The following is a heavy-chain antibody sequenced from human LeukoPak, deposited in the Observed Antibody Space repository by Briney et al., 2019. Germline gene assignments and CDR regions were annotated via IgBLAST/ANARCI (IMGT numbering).Heavy chain of an antibody. CDR2: ISYDGSNK. CDR1: GFTFISFG. Sequence: PGRSLRLSCAASGFTFISFGMHWVRQAPGKGLEWVAVISYDGSNKYYADSVKGRFTISRDNSKNALYLQMNSLRAEDTAVYYCARYNPYDSSGWGQGTLVTVSS. V-gene: IGHV3-30*03. CDR3: ARYNPYDSSG. D-gene: IGHD3-22*01. J-gene: IGHJ4*02.